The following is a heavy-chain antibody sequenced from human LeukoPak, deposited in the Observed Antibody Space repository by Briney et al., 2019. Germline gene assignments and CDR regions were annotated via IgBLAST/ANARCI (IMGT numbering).Heavy chain of an antibody. CDR1: GGSISSSSYY. J-gene: IGHJ5*02. CDR3: ARTIFGVVTWFDP. V-gene: IGHV4-39*07. D-gene: IGHD3-3*01. Sequence: PSETLSLTCTVSGGSISSSSYYWGWIRQPPGKGLEWIGYIYHSGSTYYNPSLKSRVTISVDRSKNQFSLKLSSVTAADTAVYYCARTIFGVVTWFDPWGQGTLVTVSS. CDR2: IYHSGST.